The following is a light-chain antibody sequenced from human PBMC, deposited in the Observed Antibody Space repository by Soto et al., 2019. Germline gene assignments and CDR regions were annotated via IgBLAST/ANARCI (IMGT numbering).Light chain of an antibody. CDR1: NIGSYS. CDR2: EDN. Sequence: SYELTQPPSVSVAPGRTASIPCCGDNIGSYSVHWYQQRPGQAPVLVAYEDNVRPSGIPERVSGSKSGTTATLTISWVEAGDEADYYCQVWDGSGDHWVFGGGTKLTVL. J-gene: IGLJ3*02. V-gene: IGLV3-21*02. CDR3: QVWDGSGDHWV.